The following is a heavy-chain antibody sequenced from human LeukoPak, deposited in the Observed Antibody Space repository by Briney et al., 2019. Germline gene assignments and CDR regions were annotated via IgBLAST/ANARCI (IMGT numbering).Heavy chain of an antibody. Sequence: ASVKVSRKASGGTFSSYAISWVRQAPGQGLEWMGGIIPIFGTANYAQKFQGRVTITADESTSTAYMELSSLRSEDTAVYYCALRAYYDFWSGYQSHYWGQGTLVTVSS. J-gene: IGHJ4*02. D-gene: IGHD3-3*01. CDR2: IIPIFGTA. V-gene: IGHV1-69*13. CDR1: GGTFSSYA. CDR3: ALRAYYDFWSGYQSHY.